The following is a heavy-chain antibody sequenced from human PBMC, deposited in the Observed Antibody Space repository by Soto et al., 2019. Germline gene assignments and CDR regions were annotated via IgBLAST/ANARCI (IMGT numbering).Heavy chain of an antibody. V-gene: IGHV1-69*13. Sequence: SSLKVSFKASGGTFSSYSIIWVRQAPVQGLEWMGGIIPIFGTANYAQKFQGRVTITADESTSTAYMELSSLRSEDTAVYYCARKGGSSSSGYYYYYGMDVWGQGTTVTVSS. CDR2: IIPIFGTA. CDR3: ARKGGSSSSGYYYYYGMDV. CDR1: GGTFSSYS. J-gene: IGHJ6*02. D-gene: IGHD6-6*01.